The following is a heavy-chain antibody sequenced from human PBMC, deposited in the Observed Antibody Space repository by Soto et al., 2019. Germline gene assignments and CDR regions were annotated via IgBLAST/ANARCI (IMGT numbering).Heavy chain of an antibody. Sequence: SETLSLTCTVSGGSISSSSYYWGWIRQPPGKGLEWIGSIYYSGSTYYNPSLKSRVTISVDTSKNQFSLKLSSVTAADTAVYYCARHASCSGGSCYSLYYYMDVWGKGTTVTVSS. CDR3: ARHASCSGGSCYSLYYYMDV. V-gene: IGHV4-39*01. D-gene: IGHD2-15*01. CDR1: GGSISSSSYY. CDR2: IYYSGST. J-gene: IGHJ6*03.